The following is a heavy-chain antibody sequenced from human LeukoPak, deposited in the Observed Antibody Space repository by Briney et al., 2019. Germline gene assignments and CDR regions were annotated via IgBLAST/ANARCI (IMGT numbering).Heavy chain of an antibody. J-gene: IGHJ4*02. CDR3: ARRYCSSTSCYFDY. CDR1: GYTFTSYG. Sequence: PGASVKVSCKASGYTFTSYGISWVRQAPGQGLEWMGWISAYNGNTNYAQKLQGRVTMTTDTSTSTAYMELRSLRSDDTAVYYCARRYCSSTSCYFDYWGQGTLVTVSS. D-gene: IGHD2-2*01. CDR2: ISAYNGNT. V-gene: IGHV1-18*01.